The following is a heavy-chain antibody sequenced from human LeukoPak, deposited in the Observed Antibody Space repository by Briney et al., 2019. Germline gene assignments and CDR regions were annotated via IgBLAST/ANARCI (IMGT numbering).Heavy chain of an antibody. CDR3: ARLNYDFWSGYPQGYFDY. CDR1: GGSFSGYY. D-gene: IGHD3-3*01. CDR2: IYYSGST. Sequence: ASETLSLTCAVYGGSFSGYYWSWIRQPPGKGLEWIGYIYYSGSTNYNPSLKSRVTISVDTSKNQFSLKLSSVTAADTAVYYCARLNYDFWSGYPQGYFDYWGQGTLVTVSS. V-gene: IGHV4-59*01. J-gene: IGHJ4*02.